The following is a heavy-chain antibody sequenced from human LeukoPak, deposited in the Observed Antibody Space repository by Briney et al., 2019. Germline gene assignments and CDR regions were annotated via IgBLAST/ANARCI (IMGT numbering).Heavy chain of an antibody. V-gene: IGHV1-69*05. CDR1: GGTLSSYA. CDR3: ARDSGYCGGDCYHYYYYYMDV. D-gene: IGHD2-21*02. Sequence: VASVKVSCKASGGTLSSYAISWVRQAPGQGLEWMGRIIPIFGIANYAQRLQGRVTSTKDESTSTGYMELSSLRSEDTAVYYCARDSGYCGGDCYHYYYYYMDVWGKGTTVTVSS. J-gene: IGHJ6*03. CDR2: IIPIFGIA.